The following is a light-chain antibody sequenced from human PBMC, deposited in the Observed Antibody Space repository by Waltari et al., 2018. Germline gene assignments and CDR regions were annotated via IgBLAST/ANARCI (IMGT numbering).Light chain of an antibody. V-gene: IGLV2-23*02. J-gene: IGLJ3*02. CDR1: SSDIGRYDI. CDR3: CSYAGNYIWV. CDR2: DVS. Sequence: QSALTQPASVSGSPGQSVTISCTGASSDIGRYDIVSWYQQHPGNAPKLIICDVSKRPSGVSYRFSDSKSGDTASLTISGLQFEDEADYYCCSYAGNYIWVFGGGTRLTVL.